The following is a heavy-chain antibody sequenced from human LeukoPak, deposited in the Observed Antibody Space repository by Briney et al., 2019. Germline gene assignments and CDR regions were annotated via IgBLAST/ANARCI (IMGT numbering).Heavy chain of an antibody. Sequence: SETLSLTCAVYGGSFSGYYWSWIRQPPGNGLEWIGEINHSGSANYNPSLKNRVTISVDTSKNEFSLKLSSVTAADTAVYYCARGRRSSGFIDYWGQGTLVTVSS. CDR2: INHSGSA. V-gene: IGHV4-34*01. CDR3: ARGRRSSGFIDY. D-gene: IGHD6-19*01. CDR1: GGSFSGYY. J-gene: IGHJ4*02.